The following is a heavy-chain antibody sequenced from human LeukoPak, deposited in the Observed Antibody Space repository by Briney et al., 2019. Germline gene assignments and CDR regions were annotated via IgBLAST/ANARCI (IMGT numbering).Heavy chain of an antibody. Sequence: SGPTLVNPTQTLTLTCTFSGFSLSTSGMCVSWIRQPPGKALEWLARIDWDDDKYYSTSLKTRLTISKDTSKNQVVLTMTNMDPVDTATYYCARIPSYGDYFDYWGQGTLVTVSS. D-gene: IGHD4-17*01. J-gene: IGHJ4*02. CDR3: ARIPSYGDYFDY. CDR1: GFSLSTSGMC. CDR2: IDWDDDK. V-gene: IGHV2-70*11.